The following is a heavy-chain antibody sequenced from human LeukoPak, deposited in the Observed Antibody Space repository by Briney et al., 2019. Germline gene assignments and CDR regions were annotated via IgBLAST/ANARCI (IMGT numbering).Heavy chain of an antibody. CDR2: IYNDGST. CDR3: ASPSSGQSFDI. Sequence: QPGGSLRLSCAASGFTVSNKCMNWVRQAPGKGLEWVSIIYNDGSTYYADSVKGRFTISRDNSKNTLYLQMNSLRAEDTAVYYCASPSSGQSFDIWGQGTMVTVSS. CDR1: GFTVSNKC. V-gene: IGHV3-53*01. J-gene: IGHJ3*02. D-gene: IGHD3-22*01.